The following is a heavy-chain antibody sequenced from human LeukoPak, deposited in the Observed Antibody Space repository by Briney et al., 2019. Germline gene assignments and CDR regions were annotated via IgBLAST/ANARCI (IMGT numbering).Heavy chain of an antibody. CDR2: IYYSGST. Sequence: SETLSLTCTVSGGSISSHYWSWIRQPPGKGLEWIGYIYYSGSTNYNPSLKSRVTISVDTSKNQFSLKLSSVPAADTAVYYCAREVEYSSSWYSGFDPWGQGTLVTVSS. V-gene: IGHV4-59*11. J-gene: IGHJ5*02. D-gene: IGHD6-13*01. CDR3: AREVEYSSSWYSGFDP. CDR1: GGSISSHY.